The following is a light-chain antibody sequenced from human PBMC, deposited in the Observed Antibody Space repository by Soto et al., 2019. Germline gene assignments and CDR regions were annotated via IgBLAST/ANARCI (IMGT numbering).Light chain of an antibody. Sequence: DIQMTQSPSSVSASVGDRVTITCRASQGISTWLDWYQQKPGKAPKLLIYDASSLQTGVPSRFSGSGSGTDFTLTINSLQPEDFATYYCQQVNSFPITFGQGTRLEIK. CDR2: DAS. CDR1: QGISTW. V-gene: IGKV1D-12*01. CDR3: QQVNSFPIT. J-gene: IGKJ5*01.